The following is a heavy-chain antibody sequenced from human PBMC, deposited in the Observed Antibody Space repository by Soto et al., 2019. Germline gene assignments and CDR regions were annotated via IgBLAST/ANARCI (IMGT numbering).Heavy chain of an antibody. Sequence: SETLSLTCTVSGGSISSGGYYWSWIRQLPGKGLEWIGYINYSGSTNYNPSLKSRVTISVDTSKNQFSLKLSSVTAADTAVYYCARGYSGSQLDYWGQGTLVTVSS. CDR3: ARGYSGSQLDY. D-gene: IGHD1-26*01. CDR2: INYSGST. CDR1: GGSISSGGYY. J-gene: IGHJ4*02. V-gene: IGHV4-31*03.